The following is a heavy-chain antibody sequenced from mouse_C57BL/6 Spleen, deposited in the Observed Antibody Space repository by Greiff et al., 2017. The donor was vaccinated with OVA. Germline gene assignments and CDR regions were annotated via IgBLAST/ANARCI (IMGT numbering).Heavy chain of an antibody. Sequence: VQLQESGPGLVQPSQSLSITCTVSGFSLTSYGVHWVRQSPGKGLEWLGVIWSGGSTDYNAAFISRLSISKDNSKSQVFFKMNSLQADDTAIYYCARNSPTVVPYAMDYWGQGTSVTVSS. J-gene: IGHJ4*01. D-gene: IGHD1-1*01. CDR1: GFSLTSYG. V-gene: IGHV2-2*01. CDR2: IWSGGST. CDR3: ARNSPTVVPYAMDY.